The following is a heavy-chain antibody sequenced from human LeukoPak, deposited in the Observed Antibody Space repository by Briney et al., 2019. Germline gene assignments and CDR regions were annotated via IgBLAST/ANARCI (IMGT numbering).Heavy chain of an antibody. CDR3: ARVLRGLGDY. Sequence: SETLSLTCTVSGYSISSGYYWGWIRQPPGKGLEWIGSIYHSGSTYYNPSLKSRVTISVDTSKNQFSLKLSSVTAADTAVYYCARVLRGLGDYWGQGTLVTVSS. J-gene: IGHJ4*02. CDR2: IYHSGST. V-gene: IGHV4-38-2*02. CDR1: GYSISSGYY. D-gene: IGHD3-3*01.